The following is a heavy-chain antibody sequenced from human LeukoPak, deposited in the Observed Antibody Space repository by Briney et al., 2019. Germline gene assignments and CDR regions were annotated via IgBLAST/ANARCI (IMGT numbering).Heavy chain of an antibody. CDR3: ARGAARTRGNWFDP. CDR1: GDSISTSSYF. V-gene: IGHV4-39*07. CDR2: IYYSGIS. D-gene: IGHD6-6*01. J-gene: IGHJ5*02. Sequence: SETLSLTCTVSGDSISTSSYFWGWIRQPPGKGLEWIGSIYYSGISYYNPSLKSRVTMSIDTSKNQFSLKLSSVTAADTAVYYCARGAARTRGNWFDPWGQGTLVTVSS.